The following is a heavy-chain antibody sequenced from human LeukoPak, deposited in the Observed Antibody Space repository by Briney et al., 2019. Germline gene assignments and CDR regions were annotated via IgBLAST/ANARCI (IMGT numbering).Heavy chain of an antibody. J-gene: IGHJ6*03. Sequence: ASVKVSCKASGYSFTSYDINWMRQAPGQGLEWMGWMNPNTGSTGYAQKFQGRVTLARNIPITTAYMELSRLGSEDTAVYYCARMYCGGTSCYRDYFYHMDVWGKGTTVAVSS. D-gene: IGHD2-2*02. CDR2: MNPNTGST. CDR1: GYSFTSYD. V-gene: IGHV1-8*01. CDR3: ARMYCGGTSCYRDYFYHMDV.